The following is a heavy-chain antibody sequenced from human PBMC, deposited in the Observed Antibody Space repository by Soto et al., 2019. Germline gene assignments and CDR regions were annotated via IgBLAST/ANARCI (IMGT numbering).Heavy chain of an antibody. D-gene: IGHD2-15*01. CDR1: GFTFNNYA. CDR3: ARARAIVVVVAATLPDYYYMDV. J-gene: IGHJ6*03. CDR2: IIPVIGTP. V-gene: IGHV1-69*06. Sequence: SVKVSCKASGFTFNNYAVTWVRQAPGQGLEWMGGIIPVIGTPNYAQKFQGRVSMTGDTSTSTVYMELSSLRSEDTAVYYCARARAIVVVVAATLPDYYYMDVWGKGTTVTVSS.